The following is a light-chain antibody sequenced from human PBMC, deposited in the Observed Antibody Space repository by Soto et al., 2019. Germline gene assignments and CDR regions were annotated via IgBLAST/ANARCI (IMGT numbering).Light chain of an antibody. CDR1: SSNIGAGYN. V-gene: IGLV1-40*01. CDR3: QSYDSSLSGWL. J-gene: IGLJ3*02. CDR2: GDS. Sequence: QSVLTQPPSVSGAPGKRVTISCTGSSSNIGAGYNVHWYQQVPGTAPKLLIYGDSNRPSGVPDRFSGSKSGTSASLAITGLQAEDEADYYCQSYDSSLSGWLFGGGTKLTVL.